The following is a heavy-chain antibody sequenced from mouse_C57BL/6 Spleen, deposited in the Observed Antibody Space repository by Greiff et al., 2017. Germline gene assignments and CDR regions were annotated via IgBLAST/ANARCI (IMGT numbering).Heavy chain of an antibody. CDR1: GYSITSGYD. V-gene: IGHV3-1*01. D-gene: IGHD2-3*01. Sequence: VQLQDSGPGMVKPSQSLSLTCTVTGYSITSGYDWHWIRHFPGNKLEWMGYISYSGSTNYNPSLKSRISITHDTSNNQFFLKLNSVTTEDTATYYCASGRGLLDYWGQGTTLTVSA. CDR3: ASGRGLLDY. J-gene: IGHJ2*01. CDR2: ISYSGST.